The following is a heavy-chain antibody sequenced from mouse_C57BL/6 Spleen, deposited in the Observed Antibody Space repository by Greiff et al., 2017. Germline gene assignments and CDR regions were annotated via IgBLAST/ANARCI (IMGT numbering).Heavy chain of an antibody. J-gene: IGHJ4*01. CDR2: INPNNGGT. D-gene: IGHD2-4*01. V-gene: IGHV1-22*01. CDR3: ARIYYDYDGDYYAMDY. CDR1: GYTFTDYN. Sequence: EVQLQQSGPELVKPGASVKMSCKASGYTFTDYNMHWVKQSHGKSLEWIGYINPNNGGTSYNQKFKGKATLTVNKSSSTAYMELRSLTSEDSAVYYCARIYYDYDGDYYAMDYWGQGTSVTVSS.